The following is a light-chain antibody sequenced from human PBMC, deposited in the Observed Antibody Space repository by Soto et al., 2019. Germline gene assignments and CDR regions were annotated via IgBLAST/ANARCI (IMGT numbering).Light chain of an antibody. V-gene: IGKV3-20*01. CDR1: QSVSSNY. CDR2: GAS. J-gene: IGKJ3*01. CDR3: QQYVTSFT. Sequence: EIVFTQSPGTLSLSPGERATLSCRASQSVSSNYLAWYQQKPGQAPRLLIYGASSRATGTPDRFSGSGSGTDFTLTISRLEPEAFAVYYCQQYVTSFTFGPGTKVDIK.